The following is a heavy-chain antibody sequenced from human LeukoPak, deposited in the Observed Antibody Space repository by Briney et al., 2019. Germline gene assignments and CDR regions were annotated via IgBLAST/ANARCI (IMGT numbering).Heavy chain of an antibody. CDR1: GYSFISFY. V-gene: IGHV1-46*01. D-gene: IGHD1-20*01. Sequence: ASVKVSCKASGYSFISFYIHWVRQAPGQGLEWMGVINPSGGSTAYAQQFQGRVTMTRDTSTSTVYMELSSLRSEDTAVYYCARHSLIGTTPFDYWGQGTLVSVSS. CDR2: INPSGGST. CDR3: ARHSLIGTTPFDY. J-gene: IGHJ4*02.